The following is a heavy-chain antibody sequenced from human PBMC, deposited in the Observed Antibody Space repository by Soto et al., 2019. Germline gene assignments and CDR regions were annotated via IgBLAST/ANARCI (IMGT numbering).Heavy chain of an antibody. CDR1: GYTFTSYG. CDR2: INPDSGDT. J-gene: IGHJ6*02. V-gene: IGHV1-2*02. CDR3: ARDRGNMVAIFHHYYGMDV. D-gene: IGHD3-3*02. Sequence: ASVKVSCKASGYTFTSYGISWVRQAPGQGLEWMGWINPDSGDTKYAQKFQGRVTMTRDTSISTVYMELSRLKSDDTAVYYCARDRGNMVAIFHHYYGMDVWGQGTTVTVSS.